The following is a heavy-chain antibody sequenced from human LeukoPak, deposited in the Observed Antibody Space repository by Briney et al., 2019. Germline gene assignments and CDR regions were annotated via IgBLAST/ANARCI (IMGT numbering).Heavy chain of an antibody. Sequence: PGGSLRLSCAASGFTFSDFYMSWIRQAPGKGLEWISYISSSGSNIYYADSVKGRFTISRDNSKNTLYLQMNSLRAEDTAVYYCARPPTFDTAMVSLFDYWGQGTLVTVSS. V-gene: IGHV3-11*01. CDR1: GFTFSDFY. CDR2: ISSSGSNI. CDR3: ARPPTFDTAMVSLFDY. D-gene: IGHD5-18*01. J-gene: IGHJ4*02.